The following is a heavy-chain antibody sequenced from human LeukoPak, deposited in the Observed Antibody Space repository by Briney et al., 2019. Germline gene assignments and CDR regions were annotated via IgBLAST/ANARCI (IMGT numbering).Heavy chain of an antibody. CDR1: GYTFSSYG. D-gene: IGHD2-2*01. CDR3: ARERGYCSSTSCYEFDY. V-gene: IGHV1-18*01. J-gene: IGHJ4*02. CDR2: ISAYNDNT. Sequence: GASVKVSCKASGYTFSSYGISWVRQAPGQGLEWMGRISAYNDNTNYAQKVQGRVTITTDTSTSTAYMELRSLRYDDTAVYYCARERGYCSSTSCYEFDYWGQGTLVTVSS.